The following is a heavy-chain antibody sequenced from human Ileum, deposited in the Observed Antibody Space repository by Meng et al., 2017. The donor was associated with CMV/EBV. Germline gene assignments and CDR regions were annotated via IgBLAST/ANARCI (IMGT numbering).Heavy chain of an antibody. Sequence: ASVKVSCKASGYSFTTYAITWVRQAPGQGLEWMGWISADNGKTNYAQNLQGRLTMTTDTTTSTAYMELRSLRSDDTAVYYCARELFEYSRLGPLSNWGQGTLVTVSS. J-gene: IGHJ4*02. CDR3: ARELFEYSRLGPLSN. CDR2: ISADNGKT. CDR1: GYSFTTYA. V-gene: IGHV1-18*01. D-gene: IGHD6-6*01.